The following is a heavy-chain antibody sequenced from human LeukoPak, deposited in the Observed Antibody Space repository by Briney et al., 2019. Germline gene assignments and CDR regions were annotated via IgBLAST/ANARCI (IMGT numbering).Heavy chain of an antibody. J-gene: IGHJ6*02. CDR3: ASTGKAKTYYGMDV. CDR2: IYYSGST. Sequence: ASETLSLTCTVSGGSISSGDYYWSWIRQPPGKGLEWIGYIYYSGSTYYNPSLKSRVTISVDTSKNQFSLKLSSVTVADTAVYYCASTGKAKTYYGMDVWGQGTTVTVSS. CDR1: GGSISSGDYY. V-gene: IGHV4-30-4*01.